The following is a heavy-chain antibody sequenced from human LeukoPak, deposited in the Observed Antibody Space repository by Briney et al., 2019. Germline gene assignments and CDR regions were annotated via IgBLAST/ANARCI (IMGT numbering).Heavy chain of an antibody. CDR2: ISGSTNYI. J-gene: IGHJ4*02. CDR3: AREGDSSGYYLDY. V-gene: IGHV3-21*01. D-gene: IGHD3-22*01. Sequence: GGSLRLSCAASGFTFSSYSMNWVRQAPGKGQEWVSSISGSTNYIYDADSLKGRFSISRDNAKNSLYLQMNSLKVEDTAVYYCAREGDSSGYYLDYWGRGTLVTVSS. CDR1: GFTFSSYS.